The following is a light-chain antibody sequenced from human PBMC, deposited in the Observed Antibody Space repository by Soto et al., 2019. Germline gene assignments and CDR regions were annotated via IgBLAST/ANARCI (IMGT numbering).Light chain of an antibody. Sequence: QSALTQPASVSGSPGQSITISCTGTSSDVGGYNYVSWYQHHPGKAPKLMLYEVSKRPSGVSNRFSGSKSGDTASLIISGLQAEDEADYYCSSYTSTGTVVFGGGTRLTVL. J-gene: IGLJ7*01. CDR1: SSDVGGYNY. V-gene: IGLV2-14*01. CDR2: EVS. CDR3: SSYTSTGTVV.